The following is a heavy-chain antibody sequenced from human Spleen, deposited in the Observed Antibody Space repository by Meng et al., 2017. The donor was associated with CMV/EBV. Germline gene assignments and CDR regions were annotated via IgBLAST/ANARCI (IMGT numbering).Heavy chain of an antibody. V-gene: IGHV1-69*05. CDR1: GTFSTEA. D-gene: IGHD2-2*01. Sequence: GTFSTEAISWVRQAPGQGLEWMGGIIPIYGGSTYAQKFQGRVTITRDESTRTAYMELSSLRSADTAVYYCARGRACRSTSCQFYLDFWGQGTLVTVSS. CDR2: IIPIYGGS. CDR3: ARGRACRSTSCQFYLDF. J-gene: IGHJ4*02.